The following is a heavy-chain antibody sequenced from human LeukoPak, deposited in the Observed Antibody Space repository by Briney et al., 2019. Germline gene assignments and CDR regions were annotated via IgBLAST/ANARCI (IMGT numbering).Heavy chain of an antibody. CDR1: GFTFSSYG. CDR3: ARGGSGQTN. V-gene: IGHV3-33*01. Sequence: GGSLRLSCAASGFTFSSYGMHWVRQAPGKGLEWVAVIWYDGSNKNYADSVKGRFTISRDNSKNTLYLQMNSLRAEDTAVYYCARGGSGQTNWGQGTLVTVSS. J-gene: IGHJ4*02. D-gene: IGHD6-19*01. CDR2: IWYDGSNK.